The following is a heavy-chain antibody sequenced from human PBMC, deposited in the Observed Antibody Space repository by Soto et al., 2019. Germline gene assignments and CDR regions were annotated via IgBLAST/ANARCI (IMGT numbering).Heavy chain of an antibody. CDR2: IYYSGST. Sequence: SETLSLTCTVSGGSISSYYWSWIRQPPGKGLEWIGYIYYSGSTNYNPSLKSRVTISVDTSKNQFSLKLSSVTAADTAVYYCARGDDRRSVSSGWVDTTNYYYYYYMDVWGKGTTVTVSS. V-gene: IGHV4-59*01. CDR3: ARGDDRRSVSSGWVDTTNYYYYYYMDV. D-gene: IGHD6-19*01. J-gene: IGHJ6*03. CDR1: GGSISSYY.